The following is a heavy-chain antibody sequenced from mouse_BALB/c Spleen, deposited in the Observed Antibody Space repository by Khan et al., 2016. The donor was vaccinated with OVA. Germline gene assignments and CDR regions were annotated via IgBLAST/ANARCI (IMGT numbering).Heavy chain of an antibody. CDR3: ARNSYRYDFTY. J-gene: IGHJ3*01. CDR2: IWSGGGT. V-gene: IGHV2-4-1*01. CDR1: GFSLITYG. D-gene: IGHD2-12*01. Sequence: VQLQESGPGLVQPSQNLSITCTVSGFSLITYGVHWVRQSPGKGLEWLGVIWSGGGTDYNEAFISRLSISKDNSKSQVFFKMNSLQSDDTAIYYCARNSYRYDFTYWGRGTLVTVSS.